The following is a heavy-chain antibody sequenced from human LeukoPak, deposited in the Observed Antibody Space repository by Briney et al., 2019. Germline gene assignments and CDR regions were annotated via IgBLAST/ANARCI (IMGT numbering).Heavy chain of an antibody. V-gene: IGHV3-7*01. CDR1: GFTFSSYW. Sequence: GGSLRLSCAATGFTFSSYWMSWVRQAPGKGLEWVANIKQDGSEKYYVDSVKGRFTISRDNAKNSLYLQMNSLRAEDTAVYYCARDDCSSISCYHNWFDPWGQGTLVTVSS. CDR2: IKQDGSEK. J-gene: IGHJ5*02. CDR3: ARDDCSSISCYHNWFDP. D-gene: IGHD2-2*01.